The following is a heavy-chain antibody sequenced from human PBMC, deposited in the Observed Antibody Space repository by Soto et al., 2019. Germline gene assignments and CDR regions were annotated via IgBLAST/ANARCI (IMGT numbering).Heavy chain of an antibody. Sequence: PGGTLRLSCAASGFTFDTYWMNWFRQAPGKGPEWLSGINSDGTISSYADSVKGRFSISRDNARNTLSLQMNNLRADDTAVYYCARLSGDHSAFFSYGMDAWGQGTTVTVSS. CDR3: ARLSGDHSAFFSYGMDA. V-gene: IGHV3-74*01. CDR2: INSDGTIS. D-gene: IGHD2-21*01. J-gene: IGHJ6*02. CDR1: GFTFDTYW.